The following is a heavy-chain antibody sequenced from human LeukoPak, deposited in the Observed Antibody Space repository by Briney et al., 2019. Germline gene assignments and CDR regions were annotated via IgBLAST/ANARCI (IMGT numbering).Heavy chain of an antibody. D-gene: IGHD1-26*01. Sequence: NTSETLSLTCTVSGGSISSDYWSWIRQPPGKGLEWIGYIYYIGSTNYNPSLKSRTTISVDTSKSHFSLKLSSVTAADTAVYYCARVVGATGSSDYWGQGTLVTVSS. CDR3: ARVVGATGSSDY. V-gene: IGHV4-59*01. J-gene: IGHJ4*02. CDR1: GGSISSDY. CDR2: IYYIGST.